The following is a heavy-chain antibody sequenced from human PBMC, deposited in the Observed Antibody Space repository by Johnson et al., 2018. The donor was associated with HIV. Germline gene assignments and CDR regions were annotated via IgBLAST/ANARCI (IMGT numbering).Heavy chain of an antibody. CDR2: INQDGSER. D-gene: IGHD2-15*01. CDR1: GFAFSTYW. Sequence: VQLVESGGGVVQPGGSLRLSCAASGFAFSTYWMTWVRQSPGKGLEWVANINQDGSERYYVDSVKGRFNISRDNAKNSLYLQLNSLRAEDTAIYYCARDGVVVVTGGWGAFDIWGQGTMVTVSS. J-gene: IGHJ3*02. CDR3: ARDGVVVVTGGWGAFDI. V-gene: IGHV3-7*01.